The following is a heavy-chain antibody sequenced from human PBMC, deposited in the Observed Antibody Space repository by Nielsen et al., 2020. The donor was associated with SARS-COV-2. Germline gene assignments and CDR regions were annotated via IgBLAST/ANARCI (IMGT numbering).Heavy chain of an antibody. CDR2: ISAYTGTT. Sequence: ASVKVSCKASGYSFMTFGISWVREAPGQGLEWMGWISAYTGTTNYAQKVQDSVTMTKAISTDTAYMELRSLTSDDTAVYYCARMTAVRNFDYWGQGTLVTVS. D-gene: IGHD5-18*01. CDR1: GYSFMTFG. CDR3: ARMTAVRNFDY. V-gene: IGHV1-18*01. J-gene: IGHJ4*02.